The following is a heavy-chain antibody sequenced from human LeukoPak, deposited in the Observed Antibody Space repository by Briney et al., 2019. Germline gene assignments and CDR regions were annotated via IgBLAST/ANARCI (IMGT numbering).Heavy chain of an antibody. CDR3: ARAVGYCTNGVCPRAFDI. CDR1: GFTFSSYG. Sequence: GRSLRLSCAASGFTFSSYGMHWVRQAPGKGLEWVAVIWYDGSNKYYADSVKGRFTISRDNSKNTLYLQMNSLRAEDTAVYYCARAVGYCTNGVCPRAFDIWGQGTMVTVSS. V-gene: IGHV3-33*01. CDR2: IWYDGSNK. J-gene: IGHJ3*02. D-gene: IGHD2-8*01.